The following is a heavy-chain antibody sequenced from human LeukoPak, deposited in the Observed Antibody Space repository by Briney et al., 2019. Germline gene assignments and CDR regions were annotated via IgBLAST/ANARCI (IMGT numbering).Heavy chain of an antibody. CDR1: GFTFSNQG. J-gene: IGHJ4*02. V-gene: IGHV3-23*01. CDR2: ISGSGGST. CDR3: APLSLPSREFDY. Sequence: GGSLRLSRAASGFTFSNQGMSWVRQAPGKGLEWVSSISGSGGSTYYADSVKGRFTISRDNSKNTLYLQMNTLRAEDTAVYYCAPLSLPSREFDYWGQGTLVTVSS. D-gene: IGHD3-16*02.